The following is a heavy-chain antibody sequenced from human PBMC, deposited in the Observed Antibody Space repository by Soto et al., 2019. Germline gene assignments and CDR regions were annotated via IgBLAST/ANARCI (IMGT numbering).Heavy chain of an antibody. CDR3: ARVAVAGTLDY. CDR1: GFTFSSYA. J-gene: IGHJ4*02. V-gene: IGHV3-30-3*01. Sequence: VQLVESGGGVVQPGRSLRLSCAASGFTFSSYAMHWVRQAPGKGLEWVAVISYDGSNKYYADSVKGRFTISRDNSKNTLYLQMNSLRAEDTAVYYCARVAVAGTLDYWGQGTLVTVSS. D-gene: IGHD6-19*01. CDR2: ISYDGSNK.